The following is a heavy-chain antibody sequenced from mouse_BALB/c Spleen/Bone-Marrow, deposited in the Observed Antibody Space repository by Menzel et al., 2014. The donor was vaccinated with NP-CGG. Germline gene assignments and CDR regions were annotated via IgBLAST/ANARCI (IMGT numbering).Heavy chain of an antibody. CDR1: GFDFSRYW. V-gene: IGHV4-1*02. Sequence: EVKVEESGGGLVQPGGSLKLSCAASGFDFSRYWMSWVRQAPGKGLEWIGEINPDSSTINYTPSLKNKFIISRDNAKNTLYLQMSKVRSEDTALYYCARQGYYGKGDYWGQGTTLTVSS. J-gene: IGHJ2*01. D-gene: IGHD2-1*01. CDR2: INPDSSTI. CDR3: ARQGYYGKGDY.